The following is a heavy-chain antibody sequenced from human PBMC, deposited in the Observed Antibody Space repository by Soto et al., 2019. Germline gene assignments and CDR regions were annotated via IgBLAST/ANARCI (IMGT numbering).Heavy chain of an antibody. Sequence: QVQLVESGGGVVQPGRSLRLSCAASGFTFSSYGMHWVRQAPGKGLEWVAVIWYDGSNKYYADSVKGRFTISRDNSKNTLYLRISSLSAEDTAVYYCARDTKEWHVDYWGQGTLVTVSS. V-gene: IGHV3-33*01. CDR1: GFTFSSYG. CDR2: IWYDGSNK. D-gene: IGHD3-3*01. J-gene: IGHJ4*02. CDR3: ARDTKEWHVDY.